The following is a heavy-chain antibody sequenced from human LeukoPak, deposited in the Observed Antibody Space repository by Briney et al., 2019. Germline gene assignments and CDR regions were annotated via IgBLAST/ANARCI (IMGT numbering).Heavy chain of an antibody. CDR2: INPNSGGT. V-gene: IGHV1-2*02. Sequence: ASVKVSCKASGYTFTGDYMHWVRQAPGQGLEWLGWINPNSGGTNYAQKFQGRVTMTRDTSISTAYMELSRLRSDDTAVYYCARDPYSSSWYNWFDPWGQGTLVTVSS. D-gene: IGHD6-13*01. CDR3: ARDPYSSSWYNWFDP. CDR1: GYTFTGDY. J-gene: IGHJ5*02.